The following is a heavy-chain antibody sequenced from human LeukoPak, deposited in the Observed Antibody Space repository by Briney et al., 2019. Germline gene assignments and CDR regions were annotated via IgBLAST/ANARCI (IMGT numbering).Heavy chain of an antibody. J-gene: IGHJ2*01. CDR3: ATLVVPAANADRYFDL. D-gene: IGHD2-2*01. CDR2: FDPEDGET. V-gene: IGHV1-24*01. CDR1: GYTLTELS. Sequence: ASVKVSRKVSGYTLTELSTHWVRQVPGKGLEWMGGFDPEDGETIYAQKFQGRVTMTEDTSTDTAYMELSSLRSEDTAVYYCATLVVPAANADRYFDLWGRGTLVTVSS.